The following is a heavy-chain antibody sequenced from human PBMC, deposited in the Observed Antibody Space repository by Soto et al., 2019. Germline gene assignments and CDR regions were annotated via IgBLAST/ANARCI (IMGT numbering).Heavy chain of an antibody. Sequence: SVKVSCKASGGTFSSYAISWVRQAPGQGLEWMGGIIPIFGTANYAQKFQGRVTITADESTSTAYMELSSLRSEDTAVYYCATGKQLRIHFDYWGQGTLVTVSS. J-gene: IGHJ4*02. CDR1: GGTFSSYA. D-gene: IGHD6-6*01. CDR2: IIPIFGTA. CDR3: ATGKQLRIHFDY. V-gene: IGHV1-69*13.